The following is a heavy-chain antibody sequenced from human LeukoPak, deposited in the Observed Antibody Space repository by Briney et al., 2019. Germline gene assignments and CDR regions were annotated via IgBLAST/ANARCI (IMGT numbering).Heavy chain of an antibody. CDR1: GGTFSSYT. CDR3: ARASDSSFDY. J-gene: IGHJ4*02. V-gene: IGHV1-69*02. D-gene: IGHD6-19*01. Sequence: ASVKVSCKASGGTFSSYTISWVRQAPGQGLEWTGRIIPILGIANYAQKFQGRVTITADKSTSTAYMELRSLRSDDTAVYYCARASDSSFDYWGQGTLVTVSS. CDR2: IIPILGIA.